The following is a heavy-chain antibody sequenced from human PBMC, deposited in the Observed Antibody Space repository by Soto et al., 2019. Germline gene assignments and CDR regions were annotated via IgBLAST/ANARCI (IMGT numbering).Heavy chain of an antibody. Sequence: ASVKVSCKASGYTFTSYGISWVRQAPGQGLEWMGWISAYNGNTNYAQKLQGRVTMTTDTSTSTAYMELRSLRSDDTAVYYCSRITMVRGVIMTNCFDPWGQGTLVTVSS. V-gene: IGHV1-18*01. CDR3: SRITMVRGVIMTNCFDP. J-gene: IGHJ5*02. CDR2: ISAYNGNT. CDR1: GYTFTSYG. D-gene: IGHD3-10*01.